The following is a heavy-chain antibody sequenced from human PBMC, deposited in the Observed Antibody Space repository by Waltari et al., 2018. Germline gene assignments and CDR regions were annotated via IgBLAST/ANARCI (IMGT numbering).Heavy chain of an antibody. CDR2: IIPIFGTA. D-gene: IGHD3-10*01. V-gene: IGHV1-69*01. CDR1: GGTFSSYA. Sequence: QVQLVQSGAEVKKPGSSVKVSCKASGGTFSSYAISWVRQAPGPGLEWMGGIIPIFGTANYAQKFQGRVTITADESTSTAYMELSSLRSEDTAVYYCAREGTILTPLRGYYYGMDVWGQGTTVTVSS. J-gene: IGHJ6*02. CDR3: AREGTILTPLRGYYYGMDV.